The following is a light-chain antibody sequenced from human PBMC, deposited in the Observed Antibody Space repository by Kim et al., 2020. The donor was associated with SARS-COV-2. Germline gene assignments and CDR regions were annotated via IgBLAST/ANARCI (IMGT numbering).Light chain of an antibody. V-gene: IGLV1-44*01. CDR1: KSNCGTNF. CDR3: ASWDSSLNGVL. CDR2: ADN. J-gene: IGLJ2*01. Sequence: GQRVSISCSGTKSNCGTNFVWWYKQLPGTAPELLIHADNQRSSGVPDRFSASKSDTSASLAISGLQADDEADYFCASWDSSLNGVLFGGGTQLTVL.